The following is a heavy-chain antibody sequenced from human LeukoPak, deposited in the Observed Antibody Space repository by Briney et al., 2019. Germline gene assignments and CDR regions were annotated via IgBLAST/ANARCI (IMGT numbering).Heavy chain of an antibody. Sequence: PGGSLRLSCAASGFTFSSYTMNWVRQAPRQGLEWVSSITSSGRHIYYADSLKGRFTVSRDNAKNSLYLQMDSLTAEDTAVYYCARDSPGAGPTGGYAFDIWGQGTMVTVSS. J-gene: IGHJ3*02. V-gene: IGHV3-21*01. CDR3: ARDSPGAGPTGGYAFDI. D-gene: IGHD6-19*01. CDR2: ITSSGRHI. CDR1: GFTFSSYT.